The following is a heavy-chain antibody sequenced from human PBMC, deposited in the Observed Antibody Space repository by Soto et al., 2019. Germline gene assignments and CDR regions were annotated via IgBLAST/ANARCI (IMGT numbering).Heavy chain of an antibody. J-gene: IGHJ4*02. V-gene: IGHV3-9*01. CDR3: VGGSWFD. CDR1: GYSFEDYS. CDR2: ISWNGNFT. D-gene: IGHD2-15*01. Sequence: EVQLVESGGEMVQPGRSLKLSCVGSGYSFEDYSMHWVRQAPGKGLEWVSGISWNGNFTGYADSVKGRFTISRDNAKNSLFLQMRSLSLEATALYYCVGGSWFDWGQGTLVTVSS.